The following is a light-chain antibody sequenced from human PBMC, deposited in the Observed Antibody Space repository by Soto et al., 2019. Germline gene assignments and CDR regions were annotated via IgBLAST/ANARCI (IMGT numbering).Light chain of an antibody. CDR2: KAS. V-gene: IGKV1-5*03. CDR1: QSVSTW. Sequence: DIQMTQSPSTLSASVGDRVTITCRASQSVSTWLAWYQQKAGKAPKLLIYKASSLESGVPSRFRGSGSGTEFTLTISSLQPDDCATYYCQHYNSYSEAFGQGTKVDIK. J-gene: IGKJ1*01. CDR3: QHYNSYSEA.